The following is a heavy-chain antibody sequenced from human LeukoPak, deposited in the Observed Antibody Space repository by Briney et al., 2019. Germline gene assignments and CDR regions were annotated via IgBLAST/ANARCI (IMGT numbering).Heavy chain of an antibody. J-gene: IGHJ4*02. D-gene: IGHD3-22*01. CDR2: IRSKAYGETT. Sequence: GGSLRLSCAASGFTFSSYAMTWVRQAPGKGLEWVAFIRSKAYGETTEYAASVKGRFTISRDDSKSIAYLQMNSLKTEDTAVYYCTRAYWDYYDSSGFGDYWGQGTLVTVSS. CDR1: GFTFSSYA. V-gene: IGHV3-49*04. CDR3: TRAYWDYYDSSGFGDY.